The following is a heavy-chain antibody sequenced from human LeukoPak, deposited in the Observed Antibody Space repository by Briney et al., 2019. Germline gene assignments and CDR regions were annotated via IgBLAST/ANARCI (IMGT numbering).Heavy chain of an antibody. CDR1: GFTFSSYV. J-gene: IGHJ4*02. CDR3: AKGSAAGRPYYFDY. V-gene: IGHV3-23*01. CDR2: ISGDSVGT. D-gene: IGHD6-6*01. Sequence: GGSLRLSCAASGFTFSSYVMSWVRQAPGKGLEWVSAISGDSVGTYYADSVKGRFTISRDNSRDTLYLQMNSLRAEDTAVYYCAKGSAAGRPYYFDYWGQGTLVTVSS.